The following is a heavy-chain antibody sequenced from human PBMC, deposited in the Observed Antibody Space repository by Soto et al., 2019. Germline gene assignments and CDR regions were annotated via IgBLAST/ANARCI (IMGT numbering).Heavy chain of an antibody. CDR2: IKQDGSEK. D-gene: IGHD2-2*02. Sequence: GGSLRLSCAASGFTFSSYWMSWVRQAPGKGLEWVANIKQDGSEKYYVDSVKGRFTISRDNAKNSLYLQMNSLRAEDTAVYYCLPLVVVPAAIPAYNWFDPWGQGTLVTVSA. CDR1: GFTFSSYW. J-gene: IGHJ5*02. V-gene: IGHV3-7*01. CDR3: LPLVVVPAAIPAYNWFDP.